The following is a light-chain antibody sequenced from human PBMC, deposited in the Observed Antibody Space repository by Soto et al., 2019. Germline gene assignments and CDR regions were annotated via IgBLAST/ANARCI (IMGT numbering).Light chain of an antibody. J-gene: IGKJ2*01. V-gene: IGKV3-20*01. CDR3: QQYAISPSYT. Sequence: EIVLTQSPGALSLSPGEGATLSCRASQSLSSSYVAWYQQKVGQPPRLLIYGASNRATGIPDMFSGSWSGTEFTLTISRLEPEDFAVYYCQQYAISPSYTFAQGTKLEIK. CDR1: QSLSSSY. CDR2: GAS.